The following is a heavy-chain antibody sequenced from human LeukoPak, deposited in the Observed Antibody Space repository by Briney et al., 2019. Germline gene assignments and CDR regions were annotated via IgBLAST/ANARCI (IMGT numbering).Heavy chain of an antibody. V-gene: IGHV3-21*01. Sequence: GGSLRLSGAASGFTFSSYSMTWVRQAQGKGLEWVSSISSSSSYIYYADSVKGRFTISRDNAKNSLYLQMNSLRAEDTAVYYCARDAGAGYYGMDVWGQGTTVTVSS. J-gene: IGHJ6*02. D-gene: IGHD4/OR15-4a*01. CDR3: ARDAGAGYYGMDV. CDR2: ISSSSSYI. CDR1: GFTFSSYS.